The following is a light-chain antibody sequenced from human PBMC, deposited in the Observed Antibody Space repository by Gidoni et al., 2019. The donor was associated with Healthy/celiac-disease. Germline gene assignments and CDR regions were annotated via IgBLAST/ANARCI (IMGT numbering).Light chain of an antibody. CDR3: QQYGSSPRT. Sequence: EIVLTQSPGTLSLSPGERATLSCRASQSVSSSYLAWYQQKPGQAPRLLIYGASSRATGIPDRFSRSWSGTDFTLTISRLEPEDFAVYYCQQYGSSPRTFGQGTKVEIK. CDR1: QSVSSSY. V-gene: IGKV3-20*01. J-gene: IGKJ1*01. CDR2: GAS.